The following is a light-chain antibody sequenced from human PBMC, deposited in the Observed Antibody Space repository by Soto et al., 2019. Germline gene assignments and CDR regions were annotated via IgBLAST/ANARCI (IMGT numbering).Light chain of an antibody. J-gene: IGKJ2*01. CDR1: QGISFD. V-gene: IGKV1-6*01. Sequence: AIQMTQSPSSLSTSVGDRVTITCRASQGISFDVAWYQQKPGKAPKLLIYAASSLQSGVPSRFSGSGSGTAFALTISSLQPEDFATYYCIQDYKFPYTFGQGTKLEIK. CDR2: AAS. CDR3: IQDYKFPYT.